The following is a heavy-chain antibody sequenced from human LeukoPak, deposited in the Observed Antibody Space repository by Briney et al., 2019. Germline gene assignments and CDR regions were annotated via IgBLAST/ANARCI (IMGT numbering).Heavy chain of an antibody. D-gene: IGHD2-15*01. CDR3: ARLRYCSGGSCPTHYYYYYMDV. V-gene: IGHV3-21*01. Sequence: GGSLRLSCAASGFTFSSYSMNWVRQAPGKGLEWVSSISSSSSYIYYADSVKGRFTISRDNAKNSLYLQMNSLRAEDTAVYYCARLRYCSGGSCPTHYYYYYMDVWGKGTTVTISS. J-gene: IGHJ6*03. CDR2: ISSSSSYI. CDR1: GFTFSSYS.